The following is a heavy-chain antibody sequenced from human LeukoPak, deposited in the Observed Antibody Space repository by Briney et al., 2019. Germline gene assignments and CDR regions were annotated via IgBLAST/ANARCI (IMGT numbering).Heavy chain of an antibody. D-gene: IGHD3-3*01. CDR1: GGSISSGGYS. V-gene: IGHV4-30-2*01. J-gene: IGHJ5*02. CDR2: IYHSGST. Sequence: KSSQTLSLTCAVSGGSISSGGYSWSWIRQPPGKGLEWIGYIYHSGSTYYNPSLKSRVTISVDRSKNQFSLKLSSVTAADTAVYYCARGTRITIFGVVIRRPFDPWGQGTLVTVSS. CDR3: ARGTRITIFGVVIRRPFDP.